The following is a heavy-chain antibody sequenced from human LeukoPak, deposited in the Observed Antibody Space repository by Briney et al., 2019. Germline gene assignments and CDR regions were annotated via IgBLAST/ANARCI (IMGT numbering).Heavy chain of an antibody. V-gene: IGHV3-53*05. CDR2: IYSGGRT. D-gene: IGHD5-24*01. CDR1: GFALSSNY. CDR3: ARGEGYPQANYDF. Sequence: GGSLRLSCAASGFALSSNYMSWVRQAPGKGLEWLSVIYSGGRTDYSDSVKGRFNISRDNSKNMLYLQMNSLRGEDTGVYYCARGEGYPQANYDFWGQGTLVTVSS. J-gene: IGHJ4*02.